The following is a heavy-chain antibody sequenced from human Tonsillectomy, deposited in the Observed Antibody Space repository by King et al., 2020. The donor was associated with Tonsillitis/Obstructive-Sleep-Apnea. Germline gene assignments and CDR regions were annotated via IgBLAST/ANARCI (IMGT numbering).Heavy chain of an antibody. D-gene: IGHD3-3*02. V-gene: IGHV3-33*01. J-gene: IGHJ4*02. CDR1: GFTFSTHG. CDR3: ARAYSILSHFCFDY. Sequence: VQLVESGGGVVQPGRSLRLSCAASGFTFSTHGMHWVRQAPGKGLEWVAVIWFDGSNKYYADSVKGRFTISRYNSKNTLYLQMNSLRVEDTAVYYCARAYSILSHFCFDYGGQGTLVTVSS. CDR2: IWFDGSNK.